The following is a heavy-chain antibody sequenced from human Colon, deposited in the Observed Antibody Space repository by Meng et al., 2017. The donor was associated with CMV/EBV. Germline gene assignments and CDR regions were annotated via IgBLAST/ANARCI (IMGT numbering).Heavy chain of an antibody. J-gene: IGHJ6*02. Sequence: GSLRLSCKGSGYTFASYWVAWVRQMPGKGLEWMGIIYPGDSDTRYNPSFEGQVTISVDKSISSAYLQYNGLRASDTAIYYCARLGYCTSTSCKGYNYGMDVWGQGTTVTVSS. V-gene: IGHV5-51*01. D-gene: IGHD2-2*01. CDR1: GYTFASYW. CDR2: IYPGDSDT. CDR3: ARLGYCTSTSCKGYNYGMDV.